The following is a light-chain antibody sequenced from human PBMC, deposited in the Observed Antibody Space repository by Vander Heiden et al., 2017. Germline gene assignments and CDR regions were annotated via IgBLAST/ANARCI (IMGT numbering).Light chain of an antibody. J-gene: IGKJ1*01. CDR1: QTINTY. V-gene: IGKV1-39*01. CDR3: QQSYSTMWT. Sequence: DIQMTQSLSSLSASIGDRVTITCRASQTINTYLNWYQQKPGEAPKLLIYSAFNLQDGVPSRFSGSRSGTNFTLTISSLQPEDFACYFCQQSYSTMWTFGQGTKVEVK. CDR2: SAF.